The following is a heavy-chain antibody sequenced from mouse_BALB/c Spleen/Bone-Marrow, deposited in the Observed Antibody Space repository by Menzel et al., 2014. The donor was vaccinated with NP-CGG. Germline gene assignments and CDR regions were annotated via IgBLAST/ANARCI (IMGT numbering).Heavy chain of an antibody. CDR3: VREMTRYAMDY. Sequence: VMLVESGAELVRPGTSVKVSCKASGYAFTNYWIEWVKQRPGQGLEWIGVINPGSGGSNYNEEFKGKATLTADKSSSTAYMQLSSLTSDDSAVYFCVREMTRYAMDYWGQGTSVTVSS. V-gene: IGHV1-54*01. J-gene: IGHJ4*01. CDR2: INPGSGGS. CDR1: GYAFTNYW.